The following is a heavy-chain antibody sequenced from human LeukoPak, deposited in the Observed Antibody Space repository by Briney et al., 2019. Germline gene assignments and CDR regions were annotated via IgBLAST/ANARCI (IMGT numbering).Heavy chain of an antibody. D-gene: IGHD5-12*01. CDR2: IYYSGNT. CDR1: GGSISSSRYY. J-gene: IGHJ4*02. V-gene: IGHV4-39*01. Sequence: SETLSLTCTVSGGSISSSRYYWGWIRQPPGKGLEWIGSIYYSGNTYYNPSLKSRVTISVDTSKNQFSLKLSSVTAADTAVYYCARQYNSGYGLPFDYWGQGTLATVSS. CDR3: ARQYNSGYGLPFDY.